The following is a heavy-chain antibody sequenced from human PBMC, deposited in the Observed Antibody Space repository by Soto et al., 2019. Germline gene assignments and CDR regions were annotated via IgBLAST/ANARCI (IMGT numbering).Heavy chain of an antibody. V-gene: IGHV3-30*18. D-gene: IGHD3-9*01. CDR2: ISYDGSNK. CDR1: GFTFSSYG. J-gene: IGHJ4*02. CDR3: AKDRRYFDSHPLDY. Sequence: GGSLRLSCAASGFTFSSYGMHWVRQAPGKGLEWVAVISYDGSNKYYADSVKGRFTISRDNSKNTLYLQMNSLRAEDTAVYYCAKDRRYFDSHPLDYWGQGTLVTVSS.